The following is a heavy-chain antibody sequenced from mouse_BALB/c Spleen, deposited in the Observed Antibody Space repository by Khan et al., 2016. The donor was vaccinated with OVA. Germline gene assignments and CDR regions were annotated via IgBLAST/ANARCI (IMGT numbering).Heavy chain of an antibody. CDR1: GYSITSDYA. CDR3: ARYGSLYNYAMDY. Sequence: VQLKESGPGLVNPSQSLSLTCTVTGYSITSDYAWNWIRQFPGNKLEWMGYINYSGSTNYNPALQSRISITRDTSKNQLFLQLNSVTTEDTATYYCARYGSLYNYAMDYWSQRTSVTVSS. D-gene: IGHD2-2*01. J-gene: IGHJ4*01. CDR2: INYSGST. V-gene: IGHV3-2*02.